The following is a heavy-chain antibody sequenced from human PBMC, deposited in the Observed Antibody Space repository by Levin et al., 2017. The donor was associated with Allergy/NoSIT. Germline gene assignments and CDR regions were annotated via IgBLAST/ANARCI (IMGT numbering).Heavy chain of an antibody. V-gene: IGHV4-34*01. D-gene: IGHD5-12*01. CDR2: INHAGAT. Sequence: PSETLSLTCAVSGGSLTDFYWSWIRQPPGKGLEWIGEINHAGATNYSPSLKSRVTIFLGTPMNQFSLRLSSVTAADTGIYYCARVKYRDFDSFGFDTWGQGTLVTVSS. CDR3: ARVKYRDFDSFGFDT. CDR1: GGSLTDFY. J-gene: IGHJ5*02.